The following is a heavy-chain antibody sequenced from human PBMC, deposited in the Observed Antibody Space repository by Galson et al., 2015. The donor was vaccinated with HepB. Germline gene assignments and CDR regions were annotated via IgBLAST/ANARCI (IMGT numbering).Heavy chain of an antibody. J-gene: IGHJ4*02. CDR1: GFTFRNYE. D-gene: IGHD3-22*01. V-gene: IGHV3-48*03. CDR3: AGGYYNDGSGYYGGLDY. CDR2: ISSGGSNI. Sequence: SLRLSCAASGFTFRNYEMNWVRQAPGKGLEWVSYISSGGSNIYYADSVKGRFTISRDNAKNSLYLQVNSLRAEDTAVYYCAGGYYNDGSGYYGGLDYWGQGTLVTVSS.